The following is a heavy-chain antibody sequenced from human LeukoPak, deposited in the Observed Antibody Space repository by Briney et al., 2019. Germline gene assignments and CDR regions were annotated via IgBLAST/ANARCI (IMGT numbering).Heavy chain of an antibody. V-gene: IGHV4-34*01. CDR1: GGSFSGYY. Sequence: SETLSLTCAVYGGSFSGYYWSWIRQPPGKGLEWIGEINHSGSTNYNPSLKSRVTISVDTCKNQFSLKLSSVTAADTAVYYCARARPVLRFLEWLAGYMDVWGKGTTVTVSS. D-gene: IGHD3-3*01. J-gene: IGHJ6*03. CDR3: ARARPVLRFLEWLAGYMDV. CDR2: INHSGST.